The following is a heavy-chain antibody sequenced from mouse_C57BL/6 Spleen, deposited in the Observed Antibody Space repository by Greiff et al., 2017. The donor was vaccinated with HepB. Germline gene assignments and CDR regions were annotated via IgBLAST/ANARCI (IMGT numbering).Heavy chain of an antibody. CDR2: ISSGGSYT. Sequence: VQLQESGGDLVKPGGSLKLSCAASGFTFSSYGMSWVRQTPDKRLEWVATISSGGSYTYYPDSVKGRFTISRDNAKNTLYLQMSSLKSEDTAMYYCARPKGGFDYWGQGTTLTVSS. V-gene: IGHV5-6*01. J-gene: IGHJ2*01. CDR3: ARPKGGFDY. CDR1: GFTFSSYG.